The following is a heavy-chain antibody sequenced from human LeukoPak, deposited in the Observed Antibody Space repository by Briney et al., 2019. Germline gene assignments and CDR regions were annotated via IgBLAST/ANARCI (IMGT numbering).Heavy chain of an antibody. V-gene: IGHV3-30*18. CDR1: GFTVSDYA. D-gene: IGHD5-12*01. CDR3: AKEGPYSGYDFDAFDI. Sequence: GGSLRLSCAPSGFTVSDYAMSWVRQAPGKGLEWVVVISYDGSNNYYADSVKGRFTISRDNSKNTLYLQMNSLRDEDTAVYYCAKEGPYSGYDFDAFDIWGQGTMVTVSS. CDR2: ISYDGSNN. J-gene: IGHJ3*02.